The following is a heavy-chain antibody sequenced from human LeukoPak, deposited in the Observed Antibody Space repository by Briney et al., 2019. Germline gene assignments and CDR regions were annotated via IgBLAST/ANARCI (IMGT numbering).Heavy chain of an antibody. Sequence: GGSLRLSCAASGFTVSSNYMSWVRQAPGKGLEWVSVIYSGGSTYYADSVKGRFTISRHNSKNTLYLQMNSLRAKDTAVYYCASVYYDFWSGYFDYWGQGTLVTVSS. D-gene: IGHD3-3*01. V-gene: IGHV3-53*04. CDR1: GFTVSSNY. CDR3: ASVYYDFWSGYFDY. J-gene: IGHJ4*02. CDR2: IYSGGST.